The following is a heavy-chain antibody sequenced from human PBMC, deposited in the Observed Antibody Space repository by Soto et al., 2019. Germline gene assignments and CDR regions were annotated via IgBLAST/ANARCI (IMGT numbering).Heavy chain of an antibody. CDR1: GFTFSSYG. V-gene: IGHV3-30*18. D-gene: IGHD3-22*01. CDR3: AKDNYYDSSGYYYGGFDP. J-gene: IGHJ5*02. Sequence: GGSLRLSCAASGFTFSSYGMHWVRQAPGKGLEWVAVISYDGSNKYYADSVKGRFTISRDNSKNTLYLQMNSLRAEDTAVYYCAKDNYYDSSGYYYGGFDPWGQGTLVTVSS. CDR2: ISYDGSNK.